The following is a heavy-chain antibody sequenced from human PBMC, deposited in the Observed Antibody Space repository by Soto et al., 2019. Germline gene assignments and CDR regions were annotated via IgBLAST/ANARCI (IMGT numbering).Heavy chain of an antibody. J-gene: IGHJ5*02. Sequence: SVKVSCKASGGTFSSYTISWVRQAPGQGLEWMGRIIPILGIANYAQKFQGRVTITADKSTSTAYMELSSLRSEDTAVYYCARDLGYCSSTSCYKGPNWFDPWGQGTLVTVS. CDR1: GGTFSSYT. CDR2: IIPILGIA. V-gene: IGHV1-69*04. CDR3: ARDLGYCSSTSCYKGPNWFDP. D-gene: IGHD2-2*02.